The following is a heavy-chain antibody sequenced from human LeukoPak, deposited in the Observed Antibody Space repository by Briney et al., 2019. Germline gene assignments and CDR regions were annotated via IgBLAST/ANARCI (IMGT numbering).Heavy chain of an antibody. J-gene: IGHJ4*02. V-gene: IGHV4-59*01. CDR2: IYYSRST. D-gene: IGHD5-12*01. Sequence: SETLSLTCTVSGGSISNYYWNWIRQPPGKGLEWIGYIYYSRSTNYNPSLKSRVTISVDTSKNQFSLKLRSVTAADTAVYYCARGFDSKSTYFDYWAREPWSPSPQ. CDR1: GGSISNYY. CDR3: ARGFDSKSTYFDY.